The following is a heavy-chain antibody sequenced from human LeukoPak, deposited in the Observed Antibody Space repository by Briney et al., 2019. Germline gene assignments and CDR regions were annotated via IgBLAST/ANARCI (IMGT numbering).Heavy chain of an antibody. CDR3: TRVGYCATTSCRTAFDI. D-gene: IGHD2-2*01. CDR2: INTDGSST. J-gene: IGHJ3*02. Sequence: GGSLRLSCAASGFTFSSYWMSWVRQAPGKGLVWVSRINTDGSSTSYADSVKGRFTISRDNAKSTLYLQMNSLRAEDTAVYYCTRVGYCATTSCRTAFDIWGQGTVVTVSS. CDR1: GFTFSSYW. V-gene: IGHV3-74*01.